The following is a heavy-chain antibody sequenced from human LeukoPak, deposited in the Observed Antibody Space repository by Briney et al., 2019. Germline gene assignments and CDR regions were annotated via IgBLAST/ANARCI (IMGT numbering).Heavy chain of an antibody. Sequence: PGGSLRLSCATSGFTFSSYGMHWVRQAPGKGLEWVAFIRYDGSNKYYADSVKGRFTISRDNSQNTLYLQMNSLRAEDTAVYYCAKGGYSSSSPPDYWGQGTLVTVSS. CDR1: GFTFSSYG. CDR3: AKGGYSSSSPPDY. CDR2: IRYDGSNK. D-gene: IGHD6-6*01. J-gene: IGHJ4*02. V-gene: IGHV3-30*02.